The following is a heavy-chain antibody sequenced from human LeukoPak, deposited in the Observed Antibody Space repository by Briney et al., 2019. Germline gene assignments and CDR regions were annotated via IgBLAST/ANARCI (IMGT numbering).Heavy chain of an antibody. V-gene: IGHV3-53*01. Sequence: GGSLRLSCAASGFTVSSNYMSWVRQAPGKGLEWVSVIYSGGSTYYADSVKGRFTISRDNSKNTLYLQMNSLRAEDTAVYYCARVTANHYGSDYWGQGTLVTVSS. CDR1: GFTVSSNY. J-gene: IGHJ4*02. D-gene: IGHD3-10*01. CDR2: IYSGGST. CDR3: ARVTANHYGSDY.